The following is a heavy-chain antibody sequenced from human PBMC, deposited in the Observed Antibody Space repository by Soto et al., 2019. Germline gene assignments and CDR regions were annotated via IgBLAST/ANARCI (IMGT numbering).Heavy chain of an antibody. CDR2: IYYSGST. V-gene: IGHV4-59*12. CDR1: GGSISSYY. Sequence: SETLSLTCTVSGGSISSYYWSWIRQPPGEGLEWIGYIYYSGSTNYNPSLRSRVTISVDTSKNQFSLKLSSVTAADTAVYYCARGRYLFYCSGGSCYSNYYYGMDVWGQGTAVTVSS. CDR3: ARGRYLFYCSGGSCYSNYYYGMDV. D-gene: IGHD2-15*01. J-gene: IGHJ6*02.